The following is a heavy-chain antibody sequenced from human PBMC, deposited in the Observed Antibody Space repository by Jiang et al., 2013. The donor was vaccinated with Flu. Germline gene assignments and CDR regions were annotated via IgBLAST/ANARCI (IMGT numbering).Heavy chain of an antibody. CDR2: INHSGST. CDR1: GGSFSGYY. V-gene: IGHV4-34*01. CDR3: ARGGCGGGTCWYYFDY. Sequence: LLKPSETLSLTCAVYGGSFSGYYWSWIRQSPGRGLEWIGEINHSGSTNCNPSLKSRVTILVDTSKNQFSLKLTSVTAADTAVYYCARGGCGGGTCWYYFDYWGQGTLVAVSA. J-gene: IGHJ4*02. D-gene: IGHD2-15*01.